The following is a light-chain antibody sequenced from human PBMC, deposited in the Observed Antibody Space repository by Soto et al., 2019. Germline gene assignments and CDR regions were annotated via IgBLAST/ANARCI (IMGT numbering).Light chain of an antibody. CDR2: RNN. CDR3: AAWDDSLSGVV. V-gene: IGLV1-47*01. Sequence: QSVLTQPPSASGTPGQRVHIPCFGNRSHIGSNYVYWYQQLPGTAPKLLIYRNNQRPSGVPDRFSGSKSGTSASLAISGLRSEDEADYYCAAWDDSLSGVVFGGGTKVTVL. J-gene: IGLJ2*01. CDR1: RSHIGSNY.